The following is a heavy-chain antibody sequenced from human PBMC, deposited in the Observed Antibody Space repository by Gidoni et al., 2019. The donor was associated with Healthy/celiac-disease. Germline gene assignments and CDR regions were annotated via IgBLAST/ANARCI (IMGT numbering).Heavy chain of an antibody. CDR1: GFSLSTRGVG. Sequence: QITLKASGPTLVKPTQTLTLTCTFSGFSLSTRGVGVGWIRQPPGKALEWLALIYLDDDKRYSPSLKSRLTITKDTSKNQVVLTMTNMDPVDTATYYCAHSRVSTGYYDILTGYYRPHYFDYWGQGTLVTVSS. CDR2: IYLDDDK. D-gene: IGHD3-9*01. CDR3: AHSRVSTGYYDILTGYYRPHYFDY. V-gene: IGHV2-5*02. J-gene: IGHJ4*02.